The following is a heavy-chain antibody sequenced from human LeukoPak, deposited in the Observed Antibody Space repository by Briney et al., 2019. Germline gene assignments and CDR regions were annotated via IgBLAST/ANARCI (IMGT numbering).Heavy chain of an antibody. CDR3: ARGGSYYLY. CDR1: GFTFSSFW. D-gene: IGHD1-26*01. V-gene: IGHV3-7*05. Sequence: GGALSLSCAGSGFTFSSFWMSWVRQAPGKGLEGVANIKEDGSEKYFVDSVKGRFTISRDNAKNSLYLQMHSLRADDTAVYYCARGGSYYLYWGQGTLVTVSS. J-gene: IGHJ4*02. CDR2: IKEDGSEK.